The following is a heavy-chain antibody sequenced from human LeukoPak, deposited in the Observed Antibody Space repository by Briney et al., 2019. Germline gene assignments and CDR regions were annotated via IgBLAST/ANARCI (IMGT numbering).Heavy chain of an antibody. D-gene: IGHD4-17*01. V-gene: IGHV3-23*01. CDR3: AKAGYGDYLSYYYYGMDV. CDR1: GFTSSGYA. CDR2: ISCSGGST. Sequence: GGSLRLSCAAPGFTSSGYAMSWVRQAPGKGLEWVSAISCSGGSTYYADSVKGRFTISRDNSKNTLYLQMTSLRAEDTAVYYCAKAGYGDYLSYYYYGMDVWGQGTTVTVSS. J-gene: IGHJ6*02.